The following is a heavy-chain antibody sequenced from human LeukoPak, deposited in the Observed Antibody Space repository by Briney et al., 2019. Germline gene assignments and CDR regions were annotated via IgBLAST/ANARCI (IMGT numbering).Heavy chain of an antibody. J-gene: IGHJ3*02. Sequence: SETLSLTCAVYGGSFSGYYWSWIRQPPGKGLEWIGEINHSGSTNYNPSLKSRVTISVDRSKNQFSLKLSSVTAADTAVYYCARDQKYYYDSSRAFDIWGQGTMVTVSS. CDR3: ARDQKYYYDSSRAFDI. CDR2: INHSGST. CDR1: GGSFSGYY. V-gene: IGHV4-34*01. D-gene: IGHD3-22*01.